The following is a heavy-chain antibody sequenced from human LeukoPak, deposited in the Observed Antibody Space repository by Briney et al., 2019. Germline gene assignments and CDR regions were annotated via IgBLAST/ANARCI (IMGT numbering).Heavy chain of an antibody. CDR1: GGSISSYY. J-gene: IGHJ6*02. CDR2: IYYSGST. D-gene: IGHD1-1*01. CDR3: ARVPVELEPHYYYYGMDV. Sequence: KSSETLSLTCTVSGGSISSYYWSWIRQPPGKGLEWIGYIYYSGSTNYNPSLKSRVTISVDTSKNQFSLKLSSVTAADTAVYYCARVPVELEPHYYYYGMDVWGQGTTVTVSS. V-gene: IGHV4-59*01.